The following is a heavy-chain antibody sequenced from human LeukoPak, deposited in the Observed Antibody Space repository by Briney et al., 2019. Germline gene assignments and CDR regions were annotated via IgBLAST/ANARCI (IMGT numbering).Heavy chain of an antibody. Sequence: SETLSLTCTVSGGSISSGGYFWSWIRQPPGKGLEWIGYIYHSGSTYYNPSLKSRVTISVDRSKNQFSLKLSSVTAADTAVYYCARGVMITFGGVGLYWGQGTLVTVSS. V-gene: IGHV4-30-2*01. CDR2: IYHSGST. D-gene: IGHD3-16*01. CDR1: GGSISSGGYF. CDR3: ARGVMITFGGVGLY. J-gene: IGHJ4*02.